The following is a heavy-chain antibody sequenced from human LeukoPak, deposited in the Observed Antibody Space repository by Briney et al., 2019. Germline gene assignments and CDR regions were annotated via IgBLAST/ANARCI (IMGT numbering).Heavy chain of an antibody. D-gene: IGHD1-14*01. V-gene: IGHV3-66*02. CDR1: GFTVSSNY. CDR3: ARDRRTGRPIGYYYYMDV. CDR2: LYSGGST. J-gene: IGHJ6*03. Sequence: GGSLRLSCAASGFTVSSNYMSWVRQAPGKGLEWVSVLYSGGSTYYADSVKGRFTISRDNSKNTLYLQMNSLRAEDTAVYYCARDRRTGRPIGYYYYMDVWGKGTTVTVSS.